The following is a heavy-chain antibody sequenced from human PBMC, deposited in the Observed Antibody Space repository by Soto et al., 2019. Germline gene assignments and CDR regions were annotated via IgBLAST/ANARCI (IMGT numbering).Heavy chain of an antibody. D-gene: IGHD3-10*01. CDR2: TYYRSKWFH. Sequence: QGQLQQSGPGLVKPSQTLSLTCAISGDSVSSDITSWNWIRQSPSRGLEWLGRTYYRSKWFHDYAASVKSRITINPDTSKNQFSLELNSMTPEDTAVYYCARGNALDVWGQGTGVTVSS. CDR1: GDSVSSDITS. CDR3: ARGNALDV. V-gene: IGHV6-1*01. J-gene: IGHJ3*01.